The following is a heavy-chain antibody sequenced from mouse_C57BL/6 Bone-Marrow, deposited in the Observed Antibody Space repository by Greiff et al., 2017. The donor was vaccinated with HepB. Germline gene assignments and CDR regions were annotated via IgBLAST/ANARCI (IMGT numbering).Heavy chain of an antibody. CDR3: ARGELLLFDY. CDR1: GYAFSSSW. D-gene: IGHD2-1*01. CDR2: IYPGDGDT. J-gene: IGHJ2*01. V-gene: IGHV1-82*01. Sequence: QVQLKESGPELVKPGASVKISCKASGYAFSSSWMNWVKQRPGKGLEWIGRIYPGDGDTNYNGKFKGKATLTADKSSSTAYMQLSSLTSEDSSVYFFARGELLLFDYWGQGTTLTVSS.